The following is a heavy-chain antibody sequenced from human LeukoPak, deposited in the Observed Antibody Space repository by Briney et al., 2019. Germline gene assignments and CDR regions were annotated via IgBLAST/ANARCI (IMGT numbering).Heavy chain of an antibody. CDR2: ISSNGGST. Sequence: GGSLRLSCAASGFTFSSYAMHWVRQAPGKGLEYVSAISSNGGSTYYANSVKGRFTISRDNSKNTLYLQMGSLRAEDMAVYYCARDRKYVYGGKGPFDPWGQGTLVTVSS. V-gene: IGHV3-64*01. CDR1: GFTFSSYA. CDR3: ARDRKYVYGGKGPFDP. D-gene: IGHD4-23*01. J-gene: IGHJ5*02.